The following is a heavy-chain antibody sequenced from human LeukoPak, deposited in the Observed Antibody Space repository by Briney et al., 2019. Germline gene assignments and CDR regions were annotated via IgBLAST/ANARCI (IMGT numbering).Heavy chain of an antibody. V-gene: IGHV4-39*01. CDR3: ARQGIGVFDS. D-gene: IGHD3-16*01. Sequence: SETLSLTCIVPAGSISKAVYSWGWIRQPPGKGLEWIGTIYYGGSAARNASLKSRVTISVDKSRNQFSLNLSSVTAADTAIYYCARQGIGVFDSWGQGILVTVSS. CDR2: IYYGGSA. J-gene: IGHJ4*02. CDR1: AGSISKAVYS.